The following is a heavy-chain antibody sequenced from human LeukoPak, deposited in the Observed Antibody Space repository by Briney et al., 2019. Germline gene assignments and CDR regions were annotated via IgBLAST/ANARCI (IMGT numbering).Heavy chain of an antibody. D-gene: IGHD3-22*01. V-gene: IGHV4-59*01. CDR3: ARDYDSSAYYYHAFDI. J-gene: IGHJ3*02. CDR1: GGSISSYY. CDR2: IYYSGST. Sequence: SETLSLTCTVSGGSISSYYWNWIRQPPGKGLEWIGYIYYSGSTNYNPSLKSRVTISVDTSKNQFSLNLTSVTAADTAVYYCARDYDSSAYYYHAFDIWGQGTMVTVSS.